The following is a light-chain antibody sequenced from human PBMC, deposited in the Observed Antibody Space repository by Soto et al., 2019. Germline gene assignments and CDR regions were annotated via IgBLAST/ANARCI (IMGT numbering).Light chain of an antibody. Sequence: DIVMTQSPDSLAVSLGERVTINCKSSQSVLYSSNNRNYLAWYQQKPGQPPKLLIYWASTRESGVPDRFSGSGSGTYFTLTISSLQAEDVAVYYCQQYYNTPLTFGGGTKVDIK. CDR2: WAS. CDR1: QSVLYSSNNRNY. J-gene: IGKJ4*01. CDR3: QQYYNTPLT. V-gene: IGKV4-1*01.